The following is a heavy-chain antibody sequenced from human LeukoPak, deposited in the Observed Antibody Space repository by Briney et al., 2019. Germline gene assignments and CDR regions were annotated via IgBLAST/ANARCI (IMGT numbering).Heavy chain of an antibody. J-gene: IGHJ4*02. CDR2: INHSGST. CDR1: GGSFSGYY. V-gene: IGHV4-34*01. Sequence: SETLSLTCAVYGGSFSGYYWSWIRQPPGKGLEWIGEINHSGSTNYNPSLKSRVTISVDTSKNQFSLKLSSVTAADTAVYYCARAPWGSSSWYYFDYWGQGTLVTVSS. D-gene: IGHD6-13*01. CDR3: ARAPWGSSSWYYFDY.